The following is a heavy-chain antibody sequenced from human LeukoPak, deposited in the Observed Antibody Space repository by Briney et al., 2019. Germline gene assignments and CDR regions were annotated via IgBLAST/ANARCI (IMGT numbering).Heavy chain of an antibody. J-gene: IGHJ5*02. CDR1: GFTFSSYG. Sequence: GGSLRLSCAASGFTFSSYGMHWVRQAPGKGLEWVAVIWYDGSNKYYADSVKGRFTISRDNSKNTLYLQMNSLRAEDTAVYYCARDIPGEYSSSWRSASDNWFDPWGQGTLVTVSS. CDR2: IWYDGSNK. CDR3: ARDIPGEYSSSWRSASDNWFDP. V-gene: IGHV3-33*08. D-gene: IGHD6-13*01.